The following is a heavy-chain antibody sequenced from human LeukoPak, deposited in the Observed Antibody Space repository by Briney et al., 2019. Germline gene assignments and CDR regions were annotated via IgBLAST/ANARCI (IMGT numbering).Heavy chain of an antibody. CDR1: GFAFSGFD. D-gene: IGHD5-12*01. CDR2: ISKDGRNE. V-gene: IGHV3-30*18. J-gene: IGHJ4*02. Sequence: GGSLRLSCAASGFAFSGFDMNWVRQAPGKGLEGVAMISKDGRNEYCVESVTGRVTISRDNSKNTLYLQMNSLRAEDTAVYYCAKASGYDKYFDYWGQGTLVTVSS. CDR3: AKASGYDKYFDY.